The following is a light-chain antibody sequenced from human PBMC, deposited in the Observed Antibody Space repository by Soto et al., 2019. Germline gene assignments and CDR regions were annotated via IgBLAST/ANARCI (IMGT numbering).Light chain of an antibody. V-gene: IGKV3-15*01. Sequence: DIVMTQSPATLSASPGERATLSCRASQSVSSDLAWYQQKPGQAPRLLIYGASTRATGIPTRFSGSGSGTEFTLTISSLQSEDFAVYYCQQYNDWPPYAFGTGTRLEIK. CDR1: QSVSSD. CDR3: QQYNDWPPYA. J-gene: IGKJ2*01. CDR2: GAS.